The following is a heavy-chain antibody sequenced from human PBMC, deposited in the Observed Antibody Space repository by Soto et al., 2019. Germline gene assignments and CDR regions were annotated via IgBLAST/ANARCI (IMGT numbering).Heavy chain of an antibody. J-gene: IGHJ4*02. CDR2: IDPSDSYT. D-gene: IGHD3-22*01. V-gene: IGHV5-10-1*01. CDR1: GYIFTSYW. CDR3: ARQFLFYDSSGYSDY. Sequence: GESLKISCKASGYIFTSYWISWVRQMPGKDLEWIGRIDPSDSYTYYSPSFQGHVTISADKSVSTAYLQWSSLTASDTAMYYCARQFLFYDSSGYSDYWGQGTLVTVS.